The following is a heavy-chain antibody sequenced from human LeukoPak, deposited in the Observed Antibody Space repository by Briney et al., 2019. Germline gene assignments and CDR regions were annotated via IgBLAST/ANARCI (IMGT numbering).Heavy chain of an antibody. Sequence: KTSETLSLTCTLSGGSISSGSYYWSWIRQPAGKGLEWIGRIYTSGSTNYNPSLKSRVTISVDTSKNQFSLKLSSVTAADTAVYYCARELATMLYYFDYWGQGTLVTVSS. D-gene: IGHD5-24*01. CDR3: ARELATMLYYFDY. CDR2: IYTSGST. CDR1: GGSISSGSYY. J-gene: IGHJ4*02. V-gene: IGHV4-61*02.